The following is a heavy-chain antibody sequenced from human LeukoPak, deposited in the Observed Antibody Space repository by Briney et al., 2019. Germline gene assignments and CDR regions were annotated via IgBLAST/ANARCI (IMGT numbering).Heavy chain of an antibody. D-gene: IGHD3-3*01. J-gene: IGHJ4*02. V-gene: IGHV3-23*01. CDR3: ASHPYYDFWSGYYEGGGDY. CDR1: GFTFSSYA. CDR2: ISGSGGST. Sequence: GGSLRLSCAASGFTFSSYAMSWVRQAPGKGLEWVSAISGSGGSTYYADSVKGRFTISRDNAKNSLYLQMNSLRAEDTAVYYCASHPYYDFWSGYYEGGGDYWGQGTLVTVSS.